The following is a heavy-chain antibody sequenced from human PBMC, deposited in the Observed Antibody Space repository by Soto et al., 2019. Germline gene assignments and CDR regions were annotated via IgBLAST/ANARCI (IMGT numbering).Heavy chain of an antibody. Sequence: QVQVVESGGGVVQSGRSLRLSSEASGFPFGSHGMHWVRQAPGKGLEWVAFIWYDGSHKDYAASVRGRFTISKDDSKNTLYLEMDNLRGEDTAIYYCARDVAATGAARWLDPWGQGTLVSVSS. CDR2: IWYDGSHK. V-gene: IGHV3-33*01. CDR3: ARDVAATGAARWLDP. CDR1: GFPFGSHG. J-gene: IGHJ5*02. D-gene: IGHD6-13*01.